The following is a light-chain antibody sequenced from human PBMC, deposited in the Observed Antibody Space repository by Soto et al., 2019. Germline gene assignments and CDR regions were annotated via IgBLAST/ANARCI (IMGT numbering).Light chain of an antibody. V-gene: IGKV3D-15*01. Sequence: EIVMTQSPATLSVSPGERATLSCRASQSVSSNFAWYQQKPGQATRLLLYGASNRATGIPTRFSGSGSGREFTLTISSLQSEDFAVYYCQQYNNWPPSAFGGGTKVEIK. CDR2: GAS. CDR3: QQYNNWPPSA. J-gene: IGKJ4*01. CDR1: QSVSSN.